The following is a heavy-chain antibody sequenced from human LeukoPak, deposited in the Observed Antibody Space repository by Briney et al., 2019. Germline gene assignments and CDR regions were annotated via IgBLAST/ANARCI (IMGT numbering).Heavy chain of an antibody. V-gene: IGHV4-39*07. Sequence: SETLSLTCTVSGGSISSSSYYWGWIRQPPGKGLEWIGEINHSGSTNYNPSLKSRVTISVDTSKNQFSLKLSSVTAADTAVYYCARRLRGYSYGTRGNWFDPWGQGTLVTVSS. CDR1: GGSISSSSYY. D-gene: IGHD5-18*01. CDR2: INHSGST. CDR3: ARRLRGYSYGTRGNWFDP. J-gene: IGHJ5*02.